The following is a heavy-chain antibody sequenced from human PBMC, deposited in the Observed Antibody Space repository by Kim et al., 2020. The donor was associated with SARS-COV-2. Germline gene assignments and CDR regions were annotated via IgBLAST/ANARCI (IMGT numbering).Heavy chain of an antibody. Sequence: SPSLRGQVTISADKSISTAYLQWSSLKASDTAMYYCARHARHVGLWFGPWGQGTLVTVSS. CDR3: ARHARHVGLWFGP. V-gene: IGHV5-51*01. J-gene: IGHJ5*02.